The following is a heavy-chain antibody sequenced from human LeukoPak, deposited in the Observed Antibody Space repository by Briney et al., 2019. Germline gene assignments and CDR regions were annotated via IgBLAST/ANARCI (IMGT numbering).Heavy chain of an antibody. CDR1: GFTVSSKY. CDR3: ARIEWERLGRAFDI. D-gene: IGHD1-26*01. Sequence: GGSLRLTCATSGFTVSSKYMSWIRQAPGKGLEWVAVVRKAGTTVYTDSVKGRFTISRDTSKNTLYLQMNSLRAEDMAVYYCARIEWERLGRAFDIWGQGTMVTVSS. CDR2: VRKAGTT. J-gene: IGHJ3*02. V-gene: IGHV3-53*01.